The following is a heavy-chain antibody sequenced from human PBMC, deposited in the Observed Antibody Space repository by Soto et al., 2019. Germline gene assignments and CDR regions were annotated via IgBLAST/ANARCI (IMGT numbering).Heavy chain of an antibody. V-gene: IGHV3-23*01. CDR1: GFTFISYA. Sequence: WGSLRLSCAASGFTFISYAIIFCRQSALKGLEWVSAISGSGGSTYYADSVKGRFTISRDNSKNTLYLQMNSLRAEDTAVYYCAKGLARVAAVYYFDYWGQGTLVTVSS. CDR2: ISGSGGST. J-gene: IGHJ4*02. CDR3: AKGLARVAAVYYFDY. D-gene: IGHD6-19*01.